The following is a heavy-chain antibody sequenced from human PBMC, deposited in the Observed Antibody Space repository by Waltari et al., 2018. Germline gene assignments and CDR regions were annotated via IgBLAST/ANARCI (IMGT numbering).Heavy chain of an antibody. V-gene: IGHV3-49*04. CDR1: GFTFSDYD. Sequence: EGQLVESGGGLVQPGRSLRLSCKGYGFTFSDYDLSWVRQAPGKGLEWVAFIRSKPYGETTEYAASVRGRFTISRDDSENFAYLEMNSLKSEDTALYYCTSGRWLANFDDWGQGALVTVSS. D-gene: IGHD6-19*01. CDR2: IRSKPYGETT. CDR3: TSGRWLANFDD. J-gene: IGHJ4*02.